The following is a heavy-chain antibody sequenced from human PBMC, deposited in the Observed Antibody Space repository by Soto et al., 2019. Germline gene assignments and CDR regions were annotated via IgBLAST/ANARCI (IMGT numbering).Heavy chain of an antibody. J-gene: IGHJ4*02. CDR3: AREGSYGLFDY. V-gene: IGHV4-34*01. CDR1: GGSFSGYY. Sequence: SETLSLTCAVYGGSFSGYYWSWIRQPPGKGLEWIGEINHSGSTYYNPSLQGRLIISVDTSTNEFSLKLSSVTAADTAVYYCAREGSYGLFDYWGQGTLVTVSS. D-gene: IGHD3-16*01. CDR2: INHSGST.